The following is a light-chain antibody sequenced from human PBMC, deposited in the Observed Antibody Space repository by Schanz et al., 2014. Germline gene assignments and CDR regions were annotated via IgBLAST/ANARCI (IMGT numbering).Light chain of an antibody. V-gene: IGKV3-20*01. Sequence: EIVLTQSPGTLSLSPGERATLSCRASQSLSSDYLAWYQQRPGQAPRLLIYGASSRATGTPDRFSGSGSGTDFTLTISRMEPEDFAVYYCQQYGSALPYGFGQGTKVEIK. CDR1: QSLSSDY. J-gene: IGKJ2*03. CDR2: GAS. CDR3: QQYGSALPYG.